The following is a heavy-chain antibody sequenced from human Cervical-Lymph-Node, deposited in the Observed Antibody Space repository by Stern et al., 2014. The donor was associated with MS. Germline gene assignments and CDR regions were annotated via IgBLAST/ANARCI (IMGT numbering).Heavy chain of an antibody. D-gene: IGHD6-13*01. CDR1: GGSISNGSYY. CDR2: IHYSGST. J-gene: IGHJ4*02. Sequence: VQLQESGPGLVKPSQTLSLICTVSGGSISNGSYYWSWIRQQPGKGLVWIGYIHYSGSTFNNPSLKSRVTISIDTSKNHFSVKLASVTAADTAVYYCAREGARGAAGSWGQGTLVTVSS. CDR3: AREGARGAAGS. V-gene: IGHV4-31*03.